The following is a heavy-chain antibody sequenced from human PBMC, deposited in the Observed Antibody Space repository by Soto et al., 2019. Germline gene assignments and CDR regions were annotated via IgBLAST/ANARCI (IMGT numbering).Heavy chain of an antibody. J-gene: IGHJ4*02. CDR1: WGSSINGDC. Sequence: SETLSLSCGVSWGSSINGDCWCLIRQPPGKGLEWIGSIYHSGSTYYNPSLKSRVTISVDTSKNQFSLKLSSVTAADTAVYFCARDPLGYSSSHFFEQWGQGTLVTVSS. CDR3: ARDPLGYSSSHFFEQ. D-gene: IGHD6-19*01. V-gene: IGHV4-38-2*01. CDR2: IYHSGST.